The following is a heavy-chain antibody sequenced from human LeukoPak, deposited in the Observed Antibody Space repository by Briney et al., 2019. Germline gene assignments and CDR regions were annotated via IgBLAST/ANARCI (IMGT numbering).Heavy chain of an antibody. V-gene: IGHV3-21*04. CDR2: IGPGGGSI. J-gene: IGHJ6*02. CDR3: ARDYNDLTYYYYYGMDV. Sequence: GGSLRLSCATYRFTFSSYSMNWVRQAPGKGLEWVSSIGPGGGSIFYAHSVKGRFTISRDNAKNSLYLQMNSLRADDTAVYYCARDYNDLTYYYYYGMDVWGQGTTVTVSS. D-gene: IGHD3-10*01. CDR1: RFTFSSYS.